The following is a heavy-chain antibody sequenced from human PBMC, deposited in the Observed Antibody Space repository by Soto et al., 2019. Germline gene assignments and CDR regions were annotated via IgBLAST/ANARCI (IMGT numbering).Heavy chain of an antibody. Sequence: GGSLRLSCAASGFTFSDRYMDWVRQAPGKGLEWVGRTKNKANSYTTEYAASVKGRFTISRDDSRNSVYLQMNSLKTDDTAVYYCTIEGAYPGPDFDYRGQGTPVTVSS. V-gene: IGHV3-72*01. CDR3: TIEGAYPGPDFDY. J-gene: IGHJ4*02. D-gene: IGHD3-16*01. CDR2: TKNKANSYTT. CDR1: GFTFSDRY.